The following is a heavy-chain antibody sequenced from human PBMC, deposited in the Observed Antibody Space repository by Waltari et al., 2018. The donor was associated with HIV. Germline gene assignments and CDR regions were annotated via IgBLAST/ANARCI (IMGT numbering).Heavy chain of an antibody. CDR1: GASFSGYS. D-gene: IGHD1-1*01. CDR3: ARGSRTSGRGALDS. CDR2: INHSGTT. Sequence: QVHLHQCAPGLFHRSRPLSPRCPVYGASFSGYSWRWIRHTPAKGLEWIGEINHSGTTKNNLSLKSRVTMSVDTSKNQFSLTVNSVTAADTGLYYCARGSRTSGRGALDSWGQGTMVTVSS. J-gene: IGHJ4*02. V-gene: IGHV4-34*01.